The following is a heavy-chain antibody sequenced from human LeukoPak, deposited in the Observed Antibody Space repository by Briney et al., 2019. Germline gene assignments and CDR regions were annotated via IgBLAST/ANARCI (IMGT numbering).Heavy chain of an antibody. CDR1: GGSINSGRYY. D-gene: IGHD2-15*01. Sequence: SETLSLTCAVSGGSINSGRYYWGWIRQPPGKGLEWIGSIFYSGSTYYNPSLKSRVTISVDTSKNQFSLKLSSVTAADTAVYYCARRKAYCSGSLCYADYWVQGSLVTVSS. V-gene: IGHV4-39*01. CDR2: IFYSGST. CDR3: ARRKAYCSGSLCYADY. J-gene: IGHJ4*02.